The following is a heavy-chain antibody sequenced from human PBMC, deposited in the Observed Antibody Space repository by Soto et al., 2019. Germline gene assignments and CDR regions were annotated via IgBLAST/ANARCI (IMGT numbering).Heavy chain of an antibody. CDR1: GDSMSSYY. Sequence: SETLSLTCTVSGDSMSSYYWNWIRQPAGKGLEWIGRIYSSGSTNYNSSLKSRITMSVDTSKNQFSLNLSFVTAADTAVYYCAREGSSGRYYFDHWGQGTLVTVSS. D-gene: IGHD6-19*01. CDR2: IYSSGST. V-gene: IGHV4-4*07. CDR3: AREGSSGRYYFDH. J-gene: IGHJ4*02.